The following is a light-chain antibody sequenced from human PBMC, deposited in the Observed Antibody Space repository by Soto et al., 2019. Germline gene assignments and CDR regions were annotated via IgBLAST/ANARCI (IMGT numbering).Light chain of an antibody. J-gene: IGKJ3*01. CDR2: DAS. CDR3: QQYNNSPFT. CDR1: QSVGSY. Sequence: EIVMTQSTAKRSVSPGERDRRSCRASQSVGSYLAWYQQKPGQAPRLLIYDASTRATGTPARVSGSGSGTEFTLTIRSLQSEDFAVYYCQQYNNSPFTFGPGTKVDIK. V-gene: IGKV3-15*01.